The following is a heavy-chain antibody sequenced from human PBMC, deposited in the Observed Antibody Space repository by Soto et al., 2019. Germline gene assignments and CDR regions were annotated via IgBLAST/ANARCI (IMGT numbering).Heavy chain of an antibody. Sequence: EVQLVESGGGLVQPGGSLRLSCAVSGFTLSDHHMNWFRQAPGKGREWLGRTRKKSDGYMTEYAASVHGRFTLSRDDSNHSVFLQMTSLKTEDTAVYYCVGESVYCFDDCGQGTLVTVSS. CDR3: VGESVYCFDD. CDR2: TRKKSDGYMT. V-gene: IGHV3-72*01. J-gene: IGHJ4*02. D-gene: IGHD3-16*01. CDR1: GFTLSDHH.